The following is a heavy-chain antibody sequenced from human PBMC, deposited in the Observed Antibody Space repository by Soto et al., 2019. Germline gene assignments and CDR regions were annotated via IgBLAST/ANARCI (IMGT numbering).Heavy chain of an antibody. Sequence: ASVKVSCKASGFTFSNYYMHWVRQAPEQGLEWMGIISPGGDSTTYAQRFQGRLTMTRDTSTSTVYMDLSSLTSEDTAVYYCARAHSEQYFDFWGQGTLVTVSS. CDR2: ISPGGDST. J-gene: IGHJ4*02. V-gene: IGHV1-46*01. D-gene: IGHD6-13*01. CDR1: GFTFSNYY. CDR3: ARAHSEQYFDF.